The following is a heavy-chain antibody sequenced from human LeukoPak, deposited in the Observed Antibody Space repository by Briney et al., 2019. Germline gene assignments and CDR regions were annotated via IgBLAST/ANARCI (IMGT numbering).Heavy chain of an antibody. Sequence: ASVKVSCKASGDDFTKYYMHWVRQAPGQGLEWMGIINPSGGSTSYAQKFQGRVTMTRDTSTSTVYMELSSLRSEDTAVYYCARAKFSNYYDSSGYDYWGQGTLVTVSS. CDR2: INPSGGST. CDR1: GDDFTKYY. D-gene: IGHD3-22*01. CDR3: ARAKFSNYYDSSGYDY. J-gene: IGHJ4*02. V-gene: IGHV1-46*01.